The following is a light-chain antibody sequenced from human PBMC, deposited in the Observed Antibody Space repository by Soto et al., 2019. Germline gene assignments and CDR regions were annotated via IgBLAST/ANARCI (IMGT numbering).Light chain of an antibody. Sequence: IVMTQSPVTLSVSPASRSTLSCRASQNISSSLAWYQQKPGQAPRLLIYGASGRATGIPARFSGSGSGTEFTLIISSLQSEDFATYYCQQYGTWPLTFGRGTKVDIK. J-gene: IGKJ4*01. CDR3: QQYGTWPLT. CDR2: GAS. V-gene: IGKV3-15*01. CDR1: QNISSS.